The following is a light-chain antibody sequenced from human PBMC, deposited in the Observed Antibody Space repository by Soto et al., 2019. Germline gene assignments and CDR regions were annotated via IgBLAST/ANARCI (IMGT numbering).Light chain of an antibody. CDR3: SSYTSSSTVV. CDR2: DVS. CDR1: SSDVGGYNY. Sequence: QSALTQPASVSGSPGQSITISCTGTSSDVGGYNYVSWYQQHPGKAPKLMIYDVSNRPSGVSNNFSGSRSGNTASLTISGLQAEDEADCYCSSYTSSSTVVFGGGTKLTVL. J-gene: IGLJ2*01. V-gene: IGLV2-14*01.